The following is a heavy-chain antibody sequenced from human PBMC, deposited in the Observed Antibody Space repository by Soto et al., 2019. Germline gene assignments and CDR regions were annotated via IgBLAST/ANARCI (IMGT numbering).Heavy chain of an antibody. CDR3: AKRSSSSTFDY. J-gene: IGHJ4*02. CDR2: ISGSDDST. D-gene: IGHD6-6*01. CDR1: GFTFSDYY. V-gene: IGHV3-23*01. Sequence: PGGSLRLSCAASGFTFSDYYMSWVRQAPGKGLGWVSVISGSDDSTYYADSVKGRFTISRDNSKNTPYLQMNSLRAEDTAVYYCAKRSSSSTFDYWGQGTLVTVSS.